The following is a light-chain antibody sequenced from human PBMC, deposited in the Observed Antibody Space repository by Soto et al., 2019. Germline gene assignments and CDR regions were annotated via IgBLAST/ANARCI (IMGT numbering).Light chain of an antibody. V-gene: IGKV1-12*01. CDR3: QQANSFPPWT. CDR2: GAS. CDR1: QGINSW. J-gene: IGKJ1*01. Sequence: DIQMTQSPFSLFASVGDRVTITCRASQGINSWLAWYQQKPGKAPKLLIFGASSLVSGVPSRFCGRGAGTDSTLTTSGLQPEDFAPYYCQQANSFPPWTFGQGTKVEIK.